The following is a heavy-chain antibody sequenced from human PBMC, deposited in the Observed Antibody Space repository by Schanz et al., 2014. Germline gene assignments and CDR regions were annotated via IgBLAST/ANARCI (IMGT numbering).Heavy chain of an antibody. V-gene: IGHV1-18*04. CDR1: GYTFVSYS. D-gene: IGHD6-13*01. CDR2: ISPYNGNT. J-gene: IGHJ4*02. Sequence: QVQLVQSGAEVKKPGASVKVSCKASGYTFVSYSMHWVRQAPGQGLEWMGWISPYNGNTNYAQKLQGRVPMTADTSTSTAYMDLRSLRSDDTAVYYCARDSGSSSWYPSDYWGQGTLVTVSS. CDR3: ARDSGSSSWYPSDY.